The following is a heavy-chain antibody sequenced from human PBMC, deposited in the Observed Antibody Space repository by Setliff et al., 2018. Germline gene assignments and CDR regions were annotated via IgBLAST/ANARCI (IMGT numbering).Heavy chain of an antibody. J-gene: IGHJ4*02. CDR3: ERLVRYCTTTSCQRTSGDDF. CDR2: ISPYTGNT. D-gene: IGHD2-2*01. V-gene: IGHV1-18*01. Sequence: ASVKVSCKASGYTFSDYGISWVRLAPGQGLEWMGWISPYTGNTFFAPQFQGRVAMTTDTSTNTAYMGLRSLRSDDTAVYYCERLVRYCTTTSCQRTSGDDFWGQGTLVTVSS. CDR1: GYTFSDYG.